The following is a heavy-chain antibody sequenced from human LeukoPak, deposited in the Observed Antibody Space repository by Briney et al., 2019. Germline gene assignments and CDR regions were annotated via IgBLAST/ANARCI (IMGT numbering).Heavy chain of an antibody. J-gene: IGHJ5*02. CDR1: GGTFSSYA. CDR3: AGEAEGNWFDP. CDR2: IIPIFGTA. Sequence: ASVKVSCKASGGTFSSYAISWVRQAPGQGLEWMGGIIPIFGTANYAQKFQGRVTITADKSTSTAYMELSSLRSEDTAVYYCAGEAEGNWFDPWGQGTLVTVSS. V-gene: IGHV1-69*06.